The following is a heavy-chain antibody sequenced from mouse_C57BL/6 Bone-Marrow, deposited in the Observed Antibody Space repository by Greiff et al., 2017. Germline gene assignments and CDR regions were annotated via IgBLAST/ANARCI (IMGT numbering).Heavy chain of an antibody. CDR3: ARLEDGYYNY. D-gene: IGHD2-3*01. CDR1: GFTFSDYG. V-gene: IGHV5-17*01. J-gene: IGHJ2*01. Sequence: EVMLVESGGGLVKPGGSLKLSCAASGFTFSDYGMHWVRQAPEKGLEWVAYISSGSSTIYYADTVKGRFTISRDNAKNTLFLQMTSLRSEDTAMYYCARLEDGYYNYWGQGTTLTVSS. CDR2: ISSGSSTI.